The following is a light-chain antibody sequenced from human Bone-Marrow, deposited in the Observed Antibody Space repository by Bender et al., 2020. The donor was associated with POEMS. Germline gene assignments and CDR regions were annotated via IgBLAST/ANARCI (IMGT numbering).Light chain of an antibody. J-gene: IGLJ2*01. V-gene: IGLV1-36*01. CDR1: RSNIGYNV. CDR3: STWDDRLNGVI. CDR2: SDD. Sequence: QSVLIQPPSVSGAPSQKVTISCSGSRSNIGYNVVNWYQQVPGKAPKLLIYSDDLLASGVSDRFSGSKSSTSASLAISGLQSIDEAYYYCSTWDDRLNGVIFGGGTKLTVL.